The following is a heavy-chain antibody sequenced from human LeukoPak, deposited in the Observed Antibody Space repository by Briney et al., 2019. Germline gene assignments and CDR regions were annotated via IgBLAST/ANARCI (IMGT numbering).Heavy chain of an antibody. J-gene: IGHJ6*03. D-gene: IGHD3-9*01. CDR1: GCTFSSYA. Sequence: SVKVSCKASGCTFSSYAISWVRQAPGQGLEWMGRIIPIFGTANYAQKFQGRVTITADKSTSTAYMELSSLRSEDTAVYYCAAGLPIYYYYYYMDVWGKGTTVTVSS. V-gene: IGHV1-69*06. CDR2: IIPIFGTA. CDR3: AAGLPIYYYYYYMDV.